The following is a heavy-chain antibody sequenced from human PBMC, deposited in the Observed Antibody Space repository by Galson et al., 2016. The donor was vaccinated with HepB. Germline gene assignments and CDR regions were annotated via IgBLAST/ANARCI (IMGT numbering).Heavy chain of an antibody. V-gene: IGHV4-4*02. J-gene: IGHJ3*02. Sequence: LSLTCDVSGASISDSNWWTWVRQVPGKGLEWIGEIYHTGTSNNNPFLNSRFTLSVDKSRNQFSLNITSVTAADTAVYYCGRGDAFDIWGQGTVVTVSA. CDR3: GRGDAFDI. CDR1: GASISDSNW. D-gene: IGHD3-16*01. CDR2: IYHTGTS.